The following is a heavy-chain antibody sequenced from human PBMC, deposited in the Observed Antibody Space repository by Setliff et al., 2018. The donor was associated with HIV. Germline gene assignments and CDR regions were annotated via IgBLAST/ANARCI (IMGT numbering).Heavy chain of an antibody. D-gene: IGHD3-3*01. V-gene: IGHV4-61*02. CDR3: AGSWSGYPLSFGY. CDR2: IYTSGST. Sequence: PSETLSLTCTVSGGSISSGSYYWSWIQQPAGKGLEWIGRIYTSGSTNYNPSLKSRVTISVDTSKNQFSLKLSSVTAADTAVYYCAGSWSGYPLSFGYWGQGTRVTVSS. CDR1: GGSISSGSYY. J-gene: IGHJ4*02.